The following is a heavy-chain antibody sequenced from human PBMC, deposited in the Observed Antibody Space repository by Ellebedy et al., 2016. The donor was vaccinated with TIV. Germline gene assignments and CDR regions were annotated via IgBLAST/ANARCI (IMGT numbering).Heavy chain of an antibody. CDR2: ISVHNDNT. D-gene: IGHD2/OR15-2a*01. J-gene: IGHJ4*02. Sequence: ASVKVSXXASGYIFTNYGITWVRQAPGQVLEWMGWISVHNDNTKYAQKMRGRVTLTTDTSTGTAYMDLRSLRSDDTAVYYCAREASSFYESWGGDFWGPGTLVTVSS. CDR3: AREASSFYESWGGDF. V-gene: IGHV1-18*01. CDR1: GYIFTNYG.